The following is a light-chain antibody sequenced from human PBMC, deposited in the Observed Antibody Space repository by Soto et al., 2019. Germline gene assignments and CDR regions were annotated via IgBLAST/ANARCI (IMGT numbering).Light chain of an antibody. CDR2: GAS. J-gene: IGKJ4*01. Sequence: EIVLTQSPGALSLSPGERATLSCRASQSVSNSHSAWYQQKPGQAPRLLIYGASNRVTGVSDRFSGSGSGTDFTLAVTRLEPEDSAVYYCQQYDRSPLFGGGTKVEI. CDR3: QQYDRSPL. V-gene: IGKV3-20*01. CDR1: QSVSNSH.